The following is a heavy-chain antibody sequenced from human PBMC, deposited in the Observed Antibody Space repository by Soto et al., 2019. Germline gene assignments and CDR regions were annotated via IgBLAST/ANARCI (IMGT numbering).Heavy chain of an antibody. V-gene: IGHV1-69*02. J-gene: IGHJ6*03. CDR3: ARPTGGHDAGGNYMDV. Sequence: QVQLLQSGSEVKKPGSSVKVSCRASGGSLSSYPVTWVRQPPGQGLEWMGRIIPIVGLTNYAQKFQGRFTITADKSTSTAYMELSSLRSDDTAVYYCARPTGGHDAGGNYMDVWGKGTTVIVSS. CDR1: GGSLSSYP. CDR2: IIPIVGLT. D-gene: IGHD2-8*02.